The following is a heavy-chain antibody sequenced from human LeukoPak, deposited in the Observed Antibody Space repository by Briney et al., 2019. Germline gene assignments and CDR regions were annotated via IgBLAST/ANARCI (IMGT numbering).Heavy chain of an antibody. V-gene: IGHV1-18*01. Sequence: ASVKVSCKASGYTFTNYGISWVRQAPGQGLEWMGWINAYNGNTNYAQKFQGRVTMTTDTSTSTAYLELRGLRSDDTAVYYCARLDDYGDHWGQGTLVTVSS. D-gene: IGHD1-1*01. CDR1: GYTFTNYG. CDR3: ARLDDYGDH. CDR2: INAYNGNT. J-gene: IGHJ4*02.